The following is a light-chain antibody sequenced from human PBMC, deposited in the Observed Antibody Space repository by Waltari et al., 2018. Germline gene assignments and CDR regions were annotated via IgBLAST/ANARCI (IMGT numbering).Light chain of an antibody. J-gene: IGKJ2*03. CDR1: QSVSKR. Sequence: EIVMTQSPATLSLSPGERATVSCRASQSVSKRLAWYQQKPGQAHRLLIYDASRRATGIQDRFSGSGSGTEFTLTISSMEPEDVAVYFCQQESNWSYSFGQGTKVEIK. CDR3: QQESNWSYS. V-gene: IGKV3D-15*01. CDR2: DAS.